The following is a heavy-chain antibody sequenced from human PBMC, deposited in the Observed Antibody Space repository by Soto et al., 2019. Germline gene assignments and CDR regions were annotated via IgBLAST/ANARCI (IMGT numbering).Heavy chain of an antibody. Sequence: QVQLVQSGAEVKKPGSSVKVSCKASGGTFSSYAISWVRQAPGQGLEWMGGIIPIFGTANYAQKFQGRVTITADKSTSTAYMELSSLRSEDTAVYYCAIVEPNTYYYYYYGMDVWGQGTTVTVSS. CDR2: IIPIFGTA. V-gene: IGHV1-69*06. CDR3: AIVEPNTYYYYYYGMDV. J-gene: IGHJ6*02. CDR1: GGTFSSYA.